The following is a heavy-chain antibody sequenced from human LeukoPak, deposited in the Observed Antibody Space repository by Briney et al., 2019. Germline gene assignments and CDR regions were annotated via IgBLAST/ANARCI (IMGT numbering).Heavy chain of an antibody. CDR1: GFTVSSND. Sequence: GGSLRLSCAASGFTVSSNDMGWVRQAPDKGLEWVSVIYSGGTTYYADSVKGRFTISRDISKNTVFLQMNSLRAEDAAVYYCARNFGTSYNSWGQGILVTVSS. J-gene: IGHJ4*02. CDR2: IYSGGTT. V-gene: IGHV3-53*01. CDR3: ARNFGTSYNS. D-gene: IGHD2-2*01.